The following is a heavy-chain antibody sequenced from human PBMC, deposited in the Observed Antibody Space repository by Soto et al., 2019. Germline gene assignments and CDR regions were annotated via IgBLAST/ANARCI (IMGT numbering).Heavy chain of an antibody. CDR2: ISGSGGST. CDR3: AKDPTRSTTDLY. Sequence: EVQLLESGGGLVQPGGSLRLSCAASGFTFSSHAMSWVRQAPGKGLEWVSAISGSGGSTYYADSVKGRFTNSRDNSKNTLYLQMNSLRAEDTAVYYCAKDPTRSTTDLYWGQGILVTVSS. J-gene: IGHJ4*02. D-gene: IGHD4-17*01. V-gene: IGHV3-23*01. CDR1: GFTFSSHA.